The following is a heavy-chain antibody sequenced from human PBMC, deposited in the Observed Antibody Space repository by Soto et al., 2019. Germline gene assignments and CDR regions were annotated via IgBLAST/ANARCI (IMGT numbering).Heavy chain of an antibody. CDR3: AKFLPGGVAPLYYYYGMDV. CDR2: ISGSGVST. J-gene: IGHJ6*02. Sequence: GGSLRLSCAASGFTFSSYAMSWVRQAPGKGLEWVSAISGSGVSTYYADSVKGRFTIPIDNSKYTLILQMNSLRTEDTAVYYCAKFLPGGVAPLYYYYGMDVWGQGTTVTVSS. V-gene: IGHV3-23*01. D-gene: IGHD3-9*01. CDR1: GFTFSSYA.